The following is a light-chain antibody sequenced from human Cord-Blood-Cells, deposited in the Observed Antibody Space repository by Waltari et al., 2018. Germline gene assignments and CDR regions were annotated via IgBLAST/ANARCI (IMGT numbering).Light chain of an antibody. CDR1: SSDVGSYNL. CDR3: CSYAGSSTFYV. CDR2: EGS. V-gene: IGLV2-23*01. J-gene: IGLJ1*01. Sequence: QSALTQPASVSGSPGPSITISCTGTSSDVGSYNLVSWYQQHPGKAPKLIIYEGSKRPSGVSNRFSGSKSGNTASLTISGLQAEDEADYYCCSYAGSSTFYVFGTGTKVTVL.